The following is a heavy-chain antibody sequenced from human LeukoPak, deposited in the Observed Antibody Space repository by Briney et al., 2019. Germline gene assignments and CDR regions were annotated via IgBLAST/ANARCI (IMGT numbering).Heavy chain of an antibody. CDR2: IYYSGST. CDR3: ARTLSGDYFDY. Sequence: SETLSLTCTVSGGSISSYYWSWIRQPPGKGLEWIGYIYYSGSTNYNPSLKSRVTISVDTSKNQFSLKLSSVTAADTAVYYCARTLSGDYFDYRGQGTLVTVSS. D-gene: IGHD1-26*01. V-gene: IGHV4-59*01. CDR1: GGSISSYY. J-gene: IGHJ4*02.